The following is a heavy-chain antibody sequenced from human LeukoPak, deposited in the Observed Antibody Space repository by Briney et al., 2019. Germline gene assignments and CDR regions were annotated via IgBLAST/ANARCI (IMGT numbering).Heavy chain of an antibody. D-gene: IGHD4-17*01. CDR1: GGTFSSYA. V-gene: IGHV1-69*04. Sequence: ASVKVSCKASGGTFSSYAISWVRQAPGQGLEWMGRIIPILGIANYAQKFQGRVTITADKSTSTAYMELSSLRSEDTAVYYCARDGPYGDYEDYDSTSGFDYWGQGTLVTVSS. J-gene: IGHJ4*02. CDR2: IIPILGIA. CDR3: ARDGPYGDYEDYDSTSGFDY.